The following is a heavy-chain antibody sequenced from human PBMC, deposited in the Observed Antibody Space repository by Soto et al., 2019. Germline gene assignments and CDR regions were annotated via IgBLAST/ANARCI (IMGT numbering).Heavy chain of an antibody. J-gene: IGHJ6*02. CDR1: GFDFSNFV. CDR3: AREGGDEWIDYYYYGMDV. CDR2: IWHDASHE. V-gene: IGHV3-33*01. D-gene: IGHD2-21*02. Sequence: QVQLVESGGGVVQPGTSLTLSCAASGFDFSNFVMRWVRQAPGKGLECVAVIWHDASHEYYGDSVQGRFTISRDNSKHMLYLKINSLRAEDTAVYYGAREGGDEWIDYYYYGMDVLGHWTTVTVSS.